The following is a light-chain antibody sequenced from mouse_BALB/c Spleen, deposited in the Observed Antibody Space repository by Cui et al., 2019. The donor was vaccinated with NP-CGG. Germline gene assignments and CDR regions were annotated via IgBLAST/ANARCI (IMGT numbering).Light chain of an antibody. CDR3: ALWYSNHWV. Sequence: ACLAQESAPTTSPGETVTLTCRSSTGAVTTSNYANWVQEKPDHLFTGLIGGTNNRAPGVPARFSGSLIGDKAALTITGAQTEDEAIYFCALWYSNHWVFGGGTKLTVL. V-gene: IGLV1*01. CDR1: TGAVTTSNY. CDR2: GTN. J-gene: IGLJ1*01.